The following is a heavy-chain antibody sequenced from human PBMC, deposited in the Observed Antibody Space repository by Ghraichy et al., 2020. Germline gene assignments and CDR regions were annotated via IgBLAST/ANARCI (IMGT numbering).Heavy chain of an antibody. Sequence: GGSLRLSCAASGFTFSSYGMHWVRQAPGKGLEWVAVISYDGSNKYYADSVKGRFTISRDNSKNTLYLQMNSLRAEDTAVYYCAKDGAAAVDPKYYYYYYGMDVWGQGTTVTVSS. D-gene: IGHD6-13*01. V-gene: IGHV3-30*18. CDR2: ISYDGSNK. J-gene: IGHJ6*02. CDR1: GFTFSSYG. CDR3: AKDGAAAVDPKYYYYYYGMDV.